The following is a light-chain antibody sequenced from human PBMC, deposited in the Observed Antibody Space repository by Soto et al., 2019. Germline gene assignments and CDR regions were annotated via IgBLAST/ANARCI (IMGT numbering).Light chain of an antibody. CDR1: QSISTY. CDR2: AAS. V-gene: IGKV1-39*01. Sequence: DIQMTQSPSSLSASVGDRVTITCRANQSISTYLNWYQQKLGKAPKLLIYAASSLQSGVPSRFSGSGSGTDFTLTISSLQPADFATYYCQQSYTTPRTFGQGTKVDIK. J-gene: IGKJ1*01. CDR3: QQSYTTPRT.